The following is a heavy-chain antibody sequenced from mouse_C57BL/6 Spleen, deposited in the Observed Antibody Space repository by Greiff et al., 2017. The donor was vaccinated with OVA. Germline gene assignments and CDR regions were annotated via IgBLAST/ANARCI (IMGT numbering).Heavy chain of an antibody. J-gene: IGHJ4*01. D-gene: IGHD2-3*01. CDR1: GFSLSTFGMG. Sequence: QVTLKVSGPGILQPSQTLSLTCSFSGFSLSTFGMGVGWIRQPSGKGLEWLAHIWWDDDKYYNPALKSRLTISKDTSKNQVFLKIANVDTADTATYYCARISNHDGYYLYAMDYWGQGTSVTVSS. CDR2: IWWDDDK. V-gene: IGHV8-8*01. CDR3: ARISNHDGYYLYAMDY.